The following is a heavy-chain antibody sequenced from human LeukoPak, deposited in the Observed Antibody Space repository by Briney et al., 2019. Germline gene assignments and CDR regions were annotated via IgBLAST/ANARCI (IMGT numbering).Heavy chain of an antibody. V-gene: IGHV7-4-1*02. Sequence: ASVKVSCKPSGYTFTTFPINWVRQAPGQGLEWMGWINTTTGNPTYAQGLTGQFVFSLDTSVSTAYLQITSLKTEDIGVYYCARGHDTTGYFAYWGQGSSVTVSS. J-gene: IGHJ4*02. CDR1: GYTFTTFP. D-gene: IGHD3-9*01. CDR3: ARGHDTTGYFAY. CDR2: INTTTGNP.